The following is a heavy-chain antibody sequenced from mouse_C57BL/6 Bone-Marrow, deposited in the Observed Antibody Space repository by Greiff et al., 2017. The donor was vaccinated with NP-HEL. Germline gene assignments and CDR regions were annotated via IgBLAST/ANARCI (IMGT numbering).Heavy chain of an antibody. D-gene: IGHD1-1*01. CDR3: ARYKYYGTRREDYFDY. CDR1: GYTFTDHT. J-gene: IGHJ2*01. Sequence: VQGVESDAELVKPGASVKISCKVSGYTFTDHTIHWMKQRPEQGLEWIGYIYPRDGSTKYNEKFKGKATLTADKSSSTAYMQLNSLTSEDSAVYFCARYKYYGTRREDYFDYWGQGTTLTVSS. V-gene: IGHV1-78*01. CDR2: IYPRDGST.